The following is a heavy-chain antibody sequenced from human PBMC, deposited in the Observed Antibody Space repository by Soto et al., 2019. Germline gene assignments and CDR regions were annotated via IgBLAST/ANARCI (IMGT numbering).Heavy chain of an antibody. CDR1: GGTFSSFA. D-gene: IGHD3-22*01. CDR2: LVLILGTA. CDR3: ASGYYDSSGYSIDN. V-gene: IGHV1-69*13. J-gene: IGHJ4*02. Sequence: SVKVSCKVSGGTFSSFAISWVRQAPGQGLEWLGGLVLILGTANYAQKFQGRVTFTADDSTSTAFMEVSGLRSEDTAVYFCASGYYDSSGYSIDNWGQGTQVTVSS.